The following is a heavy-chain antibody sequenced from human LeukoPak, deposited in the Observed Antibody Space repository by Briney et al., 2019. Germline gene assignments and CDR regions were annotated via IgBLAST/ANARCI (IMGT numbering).Heavy chain of an antibody. CDR1: GYTFTSYD. Sequence: ASVKVSCKASGYTFTSYDINWVRQATGQGLEWMGWMNPNSGNAGYSQKFQGRVTMTRAMSTSTVYMELSSLRSEDTAVYYCARDPWELLGGAFDIWGQGTMVTVSS. V-gene: IGHV1-8*01. D-gene: IGHD1-26*01. J-gene: IGHJ3*02. CDR2: MNPNSGNA. CDR3: ARDPWELLGGAFDI.